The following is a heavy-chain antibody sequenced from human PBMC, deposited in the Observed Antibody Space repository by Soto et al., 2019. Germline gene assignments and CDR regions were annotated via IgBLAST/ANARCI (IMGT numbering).Heavy chain of an antibody. CDR2: TNPKSGYT. CDR1: GYTFTRYD. Sequence: QVQLVQSGAEVKKPGASVKLSCKTSGYTFTRYDINWVRQAPGQGLEWVGWTNPKSGYTGSAQKFQDRTTMTRNTSITPAYMELNSLTSDDTAVYYCARTDGSLDSWGQGTLVTVSS. CDR3: ARTDGSLDS. V-gene: IGHV1-8*01. D-gene: IGHD2-15*01. J-gene: IGHJ4*02.